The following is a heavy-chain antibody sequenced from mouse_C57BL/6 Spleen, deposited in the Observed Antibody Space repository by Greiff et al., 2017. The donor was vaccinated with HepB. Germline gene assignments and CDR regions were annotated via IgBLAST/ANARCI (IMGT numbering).Heavy chain of an antibody. CDR3: AKYDHGFAY. V-gene: IGHV1-42*01. CDR2: INPSTGGT. J-gene: IGHJ3*01. D-gene: IGHD2-3*01. Sequence: VHVKQSGPELVKPGASVKISCKASGYSFTGYYMNWVKQSPEKSLEWIGEINPSTGGTTYNQKFKAKATLTVDKSSSTAYMQLKSLTSEDSAVYYCAKYDHGFAYWGQGTLVTVSA. CDR1: GYSFTGYY.